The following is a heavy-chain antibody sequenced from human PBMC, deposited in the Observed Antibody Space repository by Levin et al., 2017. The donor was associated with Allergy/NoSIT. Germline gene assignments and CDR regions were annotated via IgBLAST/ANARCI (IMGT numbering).Heavy chain of an antibody. D-gene: IGHD4-17*01. Sequence: SETLSLTCTVSGGSISSGDYYWSWIRQPPGKGLEWIGYIYYSGSTYYNPSLKSRVTISVDTSKNQFSLKLSSVTAADTAVYYCARAVTTVSFLGYYYYGMDVWGQGTTVTVSS. CDR2: IYYSGST. CDR3: ARAVTTVSFLGYYYYGMDV. CDR1: GGSISSGDYY. V-gene: IGHV4-30-4*01. J-gene: IGHJ6*02.